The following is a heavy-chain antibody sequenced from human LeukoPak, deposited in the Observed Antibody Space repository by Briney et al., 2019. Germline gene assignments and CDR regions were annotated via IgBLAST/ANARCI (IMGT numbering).Heavy chain of an antibody. Sequence: SGGSLRLSCAASGLTVSSNYMSWVRQAPGKGLEWVSTITGSGDSTYYADSVKGRFTISRDNSKNTLYLQMNSLRAGDTAVYYCAKRWIAAAATDDFDIWGQGTMVTVSS. J-gene: IGHJ3*02. D-gene: IGHD6-13*01. CDR3: AKRWIAAAATDDFDI. CDR2: ITGSGDST. CDR1: GLTVSSNY. V-gene: IGHV3-23*01.